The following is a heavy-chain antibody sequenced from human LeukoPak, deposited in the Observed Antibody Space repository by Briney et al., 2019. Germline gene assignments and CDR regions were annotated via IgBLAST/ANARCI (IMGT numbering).Heavy chain of an antibody. D-gene: IGHD6-13*01. CDR1: GFTVSSYA. J-gene: IGHJ4*02. V-gene: IGHV3-23*01. Sequence: GRSLRLSCAAAGFTVSSYAMNWVRQAPRKGLEWVSSISGSDGSIYYTESVKGRFTISRDNSQKTLYLQMRRLRAEDMAVYSCAKSGRTGITAADLDYWGQGPLVTVSS. CDR2: ISGSDGSI. CDR3: AKSGRTGITAADLDY.